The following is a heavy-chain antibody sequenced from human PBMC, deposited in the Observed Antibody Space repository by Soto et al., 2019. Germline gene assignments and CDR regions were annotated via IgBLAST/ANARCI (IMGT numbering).Heavy chain of an antibody. CDR1: GGSFSGYY. J-gene: IGHJ4*02. CDR2: INHSGST. CDR3: AREHPGRRYCSSTSCSGGAYFDY. D-gene: IGHD2-2*01. Sequence: SETLSLTCAVYGGSFSGYYWSWIRQPPGKGLEWIGEINHSGSTNYNPSLKSRVTISVDTSKNQFSLKLSSVTAADTAVYYCAREHPGRRYCSSTSCSGGAYFDYWGQGTLVTVSS. V-gene: IGHV4-34*01.